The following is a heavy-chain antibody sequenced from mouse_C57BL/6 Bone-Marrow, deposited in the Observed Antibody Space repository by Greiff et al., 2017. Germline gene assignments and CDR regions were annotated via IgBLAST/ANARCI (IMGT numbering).Heavy chain of an antibody. Sequence: EVKLVESEGGLVQPGSSMKLSCTASGFTFSDYYMAWVRQVPEKGLEWVANINYDGSSTYYLDSLKSRFIISRDNAKNILYLQMSSLKSEDTATYYCARATYYYAMDYWGQGTSVTVSS. CDR3: ARATYYYAMDY. J-gene: IGHJ4*01. CDR2: INYDGSST. CDR1: GFTFSDYY. V-gene: IGHV5-16*01.